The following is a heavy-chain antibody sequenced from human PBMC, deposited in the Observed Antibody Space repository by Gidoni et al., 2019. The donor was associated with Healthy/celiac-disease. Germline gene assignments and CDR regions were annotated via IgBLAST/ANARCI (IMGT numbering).Heavy chain of an antibody. CDR2: ISAYNGNT. D-gene: IGHD3-22*01. V-gene: IGHV1-18*01. CDR3: ARDPGGLYYYDSSGYYYLGIDY. CDR1: GYTFTSYG. Sequence: QVQLVQSGAEVKKPGASVKVSCKASGYTFTSYGISWVRQAPGKGLEWMGWISAYNGNTNYAQKLQGRVTMTTDTSTSTAYMELRSLRSDDTAVYYCARDPGGLYYYDSSGYYYLGIDYWGQGTRVTVSS. J-gene: IGHJ4*02.